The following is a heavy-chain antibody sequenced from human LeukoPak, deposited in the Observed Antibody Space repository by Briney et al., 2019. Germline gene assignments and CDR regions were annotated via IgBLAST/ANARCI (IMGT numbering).Heavy chain of an antibody. D-gene: IGHD1-26*01. V-gene: IGHV1-2*02. CDR2: INPNSGGT. Sequence: SVKVSCKASGYTFTGYYMHWVRQAPGQGLEWMGWINPNSGGTNYAQKFQGRVTMTRDTSISTAYMELSRLRSDDTAVYYCARIVGATTGLYYFDYWGQGTLVTVSS. CDR3: ARIVGATTGLYYFDY. CDR1: GYTFTGYY. J-gene: IGHJ4*02.